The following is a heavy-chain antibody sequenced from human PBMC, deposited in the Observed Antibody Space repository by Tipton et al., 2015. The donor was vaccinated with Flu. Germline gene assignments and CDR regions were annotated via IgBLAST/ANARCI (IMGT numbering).Heavy chain of an antibody. D-gene: IGHD3-22*01. CDR2: IYTSGST. Sequence: TLSLTCNVSGDSISTGSHYWNWIRQPAGKGLEWIGRIYTSGSTTYNPSLKSRVTISIDTSKNQFSLKLSSVTAADTAIYYCARDSPYDSSGYYSDYWGQGTQVTVSS. CDR1: GDSISTGSHY. V-gene: IGHV4-61*02. J-gene: IGHJ4*02. CDR3: ARDSPYDSSGYYSDY.